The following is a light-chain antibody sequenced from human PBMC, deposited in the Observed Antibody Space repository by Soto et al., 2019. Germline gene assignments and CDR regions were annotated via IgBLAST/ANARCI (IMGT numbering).Light chain of an antibody. CDR2: DVS. Sequence: QSALTQPASVSGSPGLSIAISCTGTSRDVGGYNSVSWYQQQPGKVPKLMIYDVSNRPSGVSNRFSGSKSGNTASLTISGLQAEDEGDYYCSSYTTGGSYVFGTGTKLPS. CDR1: SRDVGGYNS. V-gene: IGLV2-14*01. CDR3: SSYTTGGSYV. J-gene: IGLJ1*01.